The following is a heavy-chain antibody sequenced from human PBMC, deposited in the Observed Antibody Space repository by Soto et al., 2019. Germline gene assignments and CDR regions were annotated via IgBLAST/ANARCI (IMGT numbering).Heavy chain of an antibody. CDR1: GFTISGAW. Sequence: EVQLVESGGGLVKPGGSLRLSCAASGFTISGAWMNWVRQAPGKGLEWVGRIKTKTQGETTDYAAPVKGRFTISRDDSENTLSLHMNSLKIVDTAVYYCTTGSVEGYWGQGTLVTVSS. D-gene: IGHD1-26*01. CDR3: TTGSVEGY. V-gene: IGHV3-15*07. CDR2: IKTKTQGETT. J-gene: IGHJ4*02.